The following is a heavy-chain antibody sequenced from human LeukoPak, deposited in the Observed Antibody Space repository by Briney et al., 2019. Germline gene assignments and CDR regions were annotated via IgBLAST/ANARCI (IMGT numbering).Heavy chain of an antibody. CDR2: ISGSGDST. CDR3: AKDLYDSSGYYYLFDY. J-gene: IGHJ4*02. V-gene: IGHV3-23*01. CDR1: AFTFSSYA. Sequence: GGSLRLSCVASAFTFSSYAMSWVRQAPGKGLEWVSAISGSGDSTYYADSAKGRFTISRDNSKNTLYLQMNSLRAEDTAVYYCAKDLYDSSGYYYLFDYWGQGTLVTVSS. D-gene: IGHD3-22*01.